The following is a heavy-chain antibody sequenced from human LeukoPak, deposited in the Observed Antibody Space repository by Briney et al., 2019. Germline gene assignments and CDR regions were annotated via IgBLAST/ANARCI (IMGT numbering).Heavy chain of an antibody. CDR3: AKALTMIVVIGSSRVFDY. CDR1: GFTFSSYA. V-gene: IGHV3-23*01. D-gene: IGHD3-22*01. CDR2: ISGSGGST. J-gene: IGHJ4*02. Sequence: GGSLRLSCAASGFTFSSYAMSWVRQAPGKGLEWVSAISGSGGSTYYADSVKGRFTISRDNSTNTLYLQMNSLRAEDTAVYYCAKALTMIVVIGSSRVFDYWGQGTLVTVSS.